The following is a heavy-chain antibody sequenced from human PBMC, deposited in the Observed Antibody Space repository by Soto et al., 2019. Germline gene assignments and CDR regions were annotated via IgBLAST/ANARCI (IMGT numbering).Heavy chain of an antibody. J-gene: IGHJ2*01. V-gene: IGHV4-31*03. CDR1: GGSISSGGYY. D-gene: IGHD1-26*01. CDR3: GRRFRTVGATGDDWYFGL. CDR2: IYYSGST. Sequence: QVQLQESGPGLVKPSQTLSLTCTVSGGSISSGGYYWSWIRQHPGKGLEWIGYIYYSGSTYYNPSLKRRVTISVDASKNQFSLKLSSVTAADTAVYYCGRRFRTVGATGDDWYFGLWGRGTLGT.